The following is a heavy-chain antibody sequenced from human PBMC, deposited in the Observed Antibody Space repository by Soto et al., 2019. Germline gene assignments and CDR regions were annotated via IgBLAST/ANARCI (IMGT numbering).Heavy chain of an antibody. Sequence: QVQLQESGPGLVKPSQTLSLTCTVSGGSISSGGYYWSWIRQHPGKGREWIGYIYYSGSTYYNPSLKSRVSISADTSKNQFSLKLSSVTAADTAVYYCARNHGGSGYLQFDYWGQGTLVTVSS. D-gene: IGHD3-3*01. CDR1: GGSISSGGYY. CDR3: ARNHGGSGYLQFDY. J-gene: IGHJ4*02. V-gene: IGHV4-31*03. CDR2: IYYSGST.